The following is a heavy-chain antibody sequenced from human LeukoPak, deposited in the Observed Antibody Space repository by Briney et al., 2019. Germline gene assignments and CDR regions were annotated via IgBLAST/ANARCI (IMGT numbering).Heavy chain of an antibody. CDR2: IYYSGST. D-gene: IGHD3-9*01. Sequence: PSETLSLTCTVSGGSISSSSYYWGWIRQPPGKGLEWIGSIYYSGSTYYNPSLKSLVTISVDTSKNQFSLKLSSVTAADTAVYYCARHGGDILTGSYDYWGQGTLVSVSS. V-gene: IGHV4-39*01. CDR3: ARHGGDILTGSYDY. J-gene: IGHJ4*02. CDR1: GGSISSSSYY.